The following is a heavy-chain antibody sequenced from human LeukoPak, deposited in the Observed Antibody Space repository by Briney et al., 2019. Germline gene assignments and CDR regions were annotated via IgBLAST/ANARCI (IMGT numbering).Heavy chain of an antibody. CDR3: ARRLYGSGLPGGTSFDY. CDR1: GFTFSSYA. V-gene: IGHV3-23*01. D-gene: IGHD3-10*01. Sequence: GGSLRLSCAASGFTFSSYAMSWVRQAPGKGLEWVSAISGSGGSTYYADSVKGRFTISRDNSKNTLYLQMNSLRAEDTAVYYCARRLYGSGLPGGTSFDYWGQGTLVTVSS. J-gene: IGHJ4*02. CDR2: ISGSGGST.